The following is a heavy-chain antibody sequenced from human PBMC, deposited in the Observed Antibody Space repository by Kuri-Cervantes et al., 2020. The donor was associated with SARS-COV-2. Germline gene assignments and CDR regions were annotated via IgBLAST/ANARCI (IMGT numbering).Heavy chain of an antibody. CDR3: AKGLGYCSSTSCRYYYYYYGMDV. CDR1: GFTFSSYA. Sequence: GESLKISCAASGFTFSSYAMSWVRQAPGKGLEWVSAISGSGGSTYYADSVKGRFTISRDNSKNTLYLQMNSLRAEDTAVYYCAKGLGYCSSTSCRYYYYYYGMDVWGQGTTVTSP. V-gene: IGHV3-23*01. CDR2: ISGSGGST. D-gene: IGHD2-2*01. J-gene: IGHJ6*02.